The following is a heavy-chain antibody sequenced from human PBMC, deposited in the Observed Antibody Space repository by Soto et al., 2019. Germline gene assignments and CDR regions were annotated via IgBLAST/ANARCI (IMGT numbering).Heavy chain of an antibody. CDR2: IYYSGST. CDR3: ARDRGAAAGTIYYGMDV. J-gene: IGHJ6*02. Sequence: SETLCLTCTVSGGFISSYYWRWIRQPPGKGLEWIGYIYYSGSTNYNPSLKSRVTISVDTSKNQFSLKLSSVTAADTAVYYCARDRGAAAGTIYYGMDVWGQGTTVTVS. V-gene: IGHV4-59*01. CDR1: GGFISSYY. D-gene: IGHD6-13*01.